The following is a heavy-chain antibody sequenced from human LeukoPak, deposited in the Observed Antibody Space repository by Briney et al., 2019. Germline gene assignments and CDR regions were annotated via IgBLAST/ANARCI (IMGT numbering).Heavy chain of an antibody. V-gene: IGHV1-69*04. CDR1: GGTFNSYA. Sequence: SVKVSFKASGGTFNSYAISWGPQAPRQGLEWMGKIIPILGIAKYAQKFQGRVTITADKSTSTAYMELSSLRSEDTAVYYCARKQPDYYYYGMDVWGQGTTVTVSS. D-gene: IGHD6-13*01. CDR2: IIPILGIA. CDR3: ARKQPDYYYYGMDV. J-gene: IGHJ6*02.